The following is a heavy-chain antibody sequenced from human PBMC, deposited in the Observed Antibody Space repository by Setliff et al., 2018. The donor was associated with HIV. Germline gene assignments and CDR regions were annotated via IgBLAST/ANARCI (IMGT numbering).Heavy chain of an antibody. J-gene: IGHJ5*02. V-gene: IGHV3-11*04. CDR3: ARMIMSTSERNWFDP. CDR2: IDPSGERK. CDR1: GFILNDHY. D-gene: IGHD3-16*01. Sequence: GGSLRLSCAASGFILNDHYMTWIRQAPGKGLEWIAHIDPSGERKFYADSVRGRFTVSRDDAKTSLFLQMRSLRVEDTAIYYCARMIMSTSERNWFDPWGQVTLVTVSS.